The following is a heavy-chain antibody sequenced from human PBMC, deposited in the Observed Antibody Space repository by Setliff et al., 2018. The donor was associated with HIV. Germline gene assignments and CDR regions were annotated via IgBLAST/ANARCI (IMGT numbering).Heavy chain of an antibody. J-gene: IGHJ4*02. CDR1: GDSTGSYY. V-gene: IGHV4-59*08. Sequence: PSETLSLTCTVSGDSTGSYYWSWIRQAPGKGLEWIGHIHYSGSTNYNPSLKCRVTMSVDTSKNQLSLEVSSVTATDTAVYYCARQNRGGRTVMTRGAFDSWGQGTRVTVSS. CDR3: ARQNRGGRTVMTRGAFDS. D-gene: IGHD3-16*01. CDR2: IHYSGST.